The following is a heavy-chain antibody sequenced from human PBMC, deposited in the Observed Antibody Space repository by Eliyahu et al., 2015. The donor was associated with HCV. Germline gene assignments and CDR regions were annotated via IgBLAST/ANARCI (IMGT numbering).Heavy chain of an antibody. D-gene: IGHD3-16*01. CDR3: ARRDNYYYYYFDV. V-gene: IGHV5-51*03. J-gene: IGHJ6*04. CDR2: IYPDDSDT. Sequence: EVQLVQSTAVMKKPGEPLQISCKPSGYTFSTFWIGWVRHMPGKGLEWIGFIYPDDSDTRYSPSFQGHVTISADKSTNTAYLQWNSLRASDTATYYCARRDNYYYYYFDVWGTGTTVSVSS. CDR1: GYTFSTFW.